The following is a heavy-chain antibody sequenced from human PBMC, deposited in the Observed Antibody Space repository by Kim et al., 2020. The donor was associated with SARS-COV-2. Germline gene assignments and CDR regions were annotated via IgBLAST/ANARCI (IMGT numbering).Heavy chain of an antibody. Sequence: GGSLRLSCAASGFTFSNAWMSWVHQAPGKGLEWVGRIKSKTDGGTTDYAAPVKGRFTISRDDSKNTLYLQMNSLKTEDTAVYYCTAYDIVATITGLHYYYGMDVWGQGTTVTVSS. CDR3: TAYDIVATITGLHYYYGMDV. V-gene: IGHV3-15*01. CDR2: IKSKTDGGTT. D-gene: IGHD5-12*01. CDR1: GFTFSNAW. J-gene: IGHJ6*02.